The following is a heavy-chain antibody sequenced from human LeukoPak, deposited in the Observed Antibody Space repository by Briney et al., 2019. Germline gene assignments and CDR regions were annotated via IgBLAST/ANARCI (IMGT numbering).Heavy chain of an antibody. D-gene: IGHD1-14*01. V-gene: IGHV1-8*01. CDR1: GYTFTSYD. Sequence: ASVKVSCKASGYTFTSYDINWVRQATGQGLEWMGWMNPNSGNTGYAQKFQGRVTMTRDTSISTAYMELSRLRSDDTAVYYCARPATRTPRLFDYWGQGTLVTVSS. CDR3: ARPATRTPRLFDY. CDR2: MNPNSGNT. J-gene: IGHJ4*02.